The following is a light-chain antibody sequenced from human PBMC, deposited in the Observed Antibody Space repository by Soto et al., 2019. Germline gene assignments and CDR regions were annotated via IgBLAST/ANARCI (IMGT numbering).Light chain of an antibody. CDR2: DVS. J-gene: IGLJ1*01. V-gene: IGLV2-11*01. Sequence: QSVLTQPRSVSGSPGQSVSISCTGTSSDVGRYSYVSWYQQHPGKAPKLMIYDVSERPSGVPDRFSGSKSGNTASLTISGLQAEDEADYYCCSYAGTYTGVFGNGTKVTVL. CDR3: CSYAGTYTGV. CDR1: SSDVGRYSY.